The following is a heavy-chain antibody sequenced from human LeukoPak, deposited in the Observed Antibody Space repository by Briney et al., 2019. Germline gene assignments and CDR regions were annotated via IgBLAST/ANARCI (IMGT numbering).Heavy chain of an antibody. D-gene: IGHD3-16*01. CDR2: IKTKTDDGTT. CDR3: TSALNLVLGELLGY. V-gene: IGHV3-15*01. CDR1: GFIFSKAW. Sequence: PRGCLRLSCAASGFIFSKAWMAWVRHAPGRGLEWVGHIKTKTDDGTTNYAAPVKSRCTISRDDSKSTLYLQMNSLRTEDTAVYFCTSALNLVLGELLGYWGEGTLVTVSS. J-gene: IGHJ4*02.